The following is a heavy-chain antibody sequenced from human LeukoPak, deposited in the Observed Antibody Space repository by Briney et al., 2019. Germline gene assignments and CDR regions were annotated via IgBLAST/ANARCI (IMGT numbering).Heavy chain of an antibody. CDR3: VRAEGSSGSSEYFQH. D-gene: IGHD5-12*01. CDR2: IIPIFGTA. J-gene: IGHJ1*01. Sequence: GSSVKVSCKASGGTFSSYAISWVRQAPGQGLEWMGGIIPIFGTANYAQKFQGRVTITADESTSTAYMELSSLRSEDTAVYYCVRAEGSSGSSEYFQHWGQGTLVTVSS. V-gene: IGHV1-69*01. CDR1: GGTFSSYA.